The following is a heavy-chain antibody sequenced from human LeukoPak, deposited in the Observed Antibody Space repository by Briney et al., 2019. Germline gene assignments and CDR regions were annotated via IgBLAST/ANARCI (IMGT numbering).Heavy chain of an antibody. Sequence: ASVKVSCKASGYTFTSYGISWVRQAPGQGLEWMGWISAYNGNTNYAQKLQGRGTMTTDTSKSTAYMELRSLRSDDTAVYYCARALGYDFWSGLYYYYGMDVWGQGTTVTVSS. CDR3: ARALGYDFWSGLYYYYGMDV. CDR1: GYTFTSYG. V-gene: IGHV1-18*01. J-gene: IGHJ6*02. D-gene: IGHD3-3*01. CDR2: ISAYNGNT.